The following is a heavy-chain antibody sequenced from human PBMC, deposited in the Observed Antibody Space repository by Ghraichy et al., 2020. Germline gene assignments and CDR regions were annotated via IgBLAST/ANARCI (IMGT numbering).Heavy chain of an antibody. J-gene: IGHJ5*02. D-gene: IGHD6-19*01. CDR3: ARAYSSGWYHPPRWFDP. CDR2: INPNSGGT. V-gene: IGHV1-2*04. Sequence: ASVKVSCKASGYTFTGYYMHWVRQAPGQGLEWMGWINPNSGGTNYAQKFQGWVTMTRDTSISTAYMELSRLRSDDTAVYYCARAYSSGWYHPPRWFDPWGQGTLVTVSS. CDR1: GYTFTGYY.